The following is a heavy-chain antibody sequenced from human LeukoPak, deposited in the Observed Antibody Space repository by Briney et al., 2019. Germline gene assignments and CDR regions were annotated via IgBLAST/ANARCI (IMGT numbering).Heavy chain of an antibody. D-gene: IGHD3-3*01. CDR1: GGSISSSSYY. Sequence: PSETLSLTCTVSGGSISSSSYYWGWIRQPPGKGLEWIGSIYYSGSTYYNPSLKSRVTISVDTSKNQFSLKLSSVTAADTAVYYCARRLYDFWSGYRSGWFDPWGQGTLVTVSS. CDR3: ARRLYDFWSGYRSGWFDP. V-gene: IGHV4-39*07. J-gene: IGHJ5*02. CDR2: IYYSGST.